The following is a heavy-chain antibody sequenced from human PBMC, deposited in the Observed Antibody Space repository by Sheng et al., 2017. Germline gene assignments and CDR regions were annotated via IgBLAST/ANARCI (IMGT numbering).Heavy chain of an antibody. CDR3: ARDHGESIASPRGNYYYYYMDV. V-gene: IGHV4-59*01. J-gene: IGHJ6*03. D-gene: IGHD6-6*01. CDR1: GGSISSYY. CDR2: IYYSGST. Sequence: QVQLQESGPGLVKPFRRPLSLTCTVSGGSISSYYWSWIRQPPGKGLEWIGYIYYSGSTNYNPSLKSRVTISVXTSKNQFSLKLSSVTAADTAVYYCARDHGESIASPRGNYYYYYMDVWGKGTTVTVSS.